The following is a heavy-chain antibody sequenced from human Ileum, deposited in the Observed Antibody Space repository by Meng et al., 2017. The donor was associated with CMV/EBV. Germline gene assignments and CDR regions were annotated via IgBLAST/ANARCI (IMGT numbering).Heavy chain of an antibody. J-gene: IGHJ6*02. CDR1: GAPIRRFY. V-gene: IGHV4-59*01. Sequence: SETLSLTCSVSGAPIRRFYWSWIRQPPEKGLVWIGFIYYSGSTSYNPSLESRVTMSADTSSNQVSMNLRSVTAADTGVYYCARFSATGAYYYGMDVWGQETTVTVSS. CDR3: ARFSATGAYYYGMDV. D-gene: IGHD1-1*01. CDR2: IYYSGST.